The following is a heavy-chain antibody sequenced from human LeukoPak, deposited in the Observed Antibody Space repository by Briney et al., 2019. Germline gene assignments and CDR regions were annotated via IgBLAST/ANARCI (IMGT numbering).Heavy chain of an antibody. CDR3: ARGSRGYSGYAGY. CDR1: GGSFSGYY. Sequence: PSETLSLTCAVYGGSFSGYYWSWIRQPPGKGLEGIGEINHSGSTNYNPSLKSRVTISVDTSKNQFSLKLSSVTAADTAVYYCARGSRGYSGYAGYWGQGTLVTVSS. J-gene: IGHJ4*02. D-gene: IGHD5-12*01. V-gene: IGHV4-34*01. CDR2: INHSGST.